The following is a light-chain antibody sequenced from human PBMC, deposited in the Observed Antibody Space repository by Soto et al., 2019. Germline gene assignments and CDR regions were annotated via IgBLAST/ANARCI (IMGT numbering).Light chain of an antibody. CDR3: QQYYSTPRT. J-gene: IGKJ1*01. CDR2: WAS. Sequence: DIVMTQSPDSLAVSLGERATINCKSSQSVLYSSNNKNNLAWYQQKPGQPPKLLIYWASTRASGVPDRFSGSGSGTDFTLTISSLQAEDVAVYYCQQYYSTPRTFGQGTKVEIK. CDR1: QSVLYSSNNKNN. V-gene: IGKV4-1*01.